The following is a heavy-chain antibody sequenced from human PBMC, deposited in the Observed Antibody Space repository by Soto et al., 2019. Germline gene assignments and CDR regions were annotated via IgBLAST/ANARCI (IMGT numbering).Heavy chain of an antibody. D-gene: IGHD2-15*01. CDR2: ISSSGSIT. CDR3: VRTPRPRTFDY. V-gene: IGHV3-48*03. J-gene: IGHJ4*02. Sequence: EVQLVESGGGLVQSGGSLRLSCAASGFSFSSYEMHWVRQAPGKGLEWVSYISSSGSITYNAESVKGRFTISRDNAKNSLYLQMHSLRAEDTAVYYCVRTPRPRTFDYWGQGSLVTVSS. CDR1: GFSFSSYE.